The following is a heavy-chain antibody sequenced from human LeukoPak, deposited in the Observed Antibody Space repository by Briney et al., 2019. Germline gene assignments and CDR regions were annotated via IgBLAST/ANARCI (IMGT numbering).Heavy chain of an antibody. V-gene: IGHV4-39*01. Sequence: SETLSLTCSVSGDSISRSGYYWGWVRQPPGKGLEWIGSVDYSGTTWYNVPFKNRVTISIDTSQSQFSLRVRSVTAADTAVYFCARRDPWDFWSRGTLVTVSS. D-gene: IGHD2-21*01. CDR3: ARRDPWDF. J-gene: IGHJ4*02. CDR2: VDYSGTT. CDR1: GDSISRSGYY.